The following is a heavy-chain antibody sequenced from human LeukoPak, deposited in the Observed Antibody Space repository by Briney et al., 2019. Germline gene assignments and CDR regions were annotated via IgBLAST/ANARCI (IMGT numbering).Heavy chain of an antibody. J-gene: IGHJ4*02. CDR1: GFTFSSYE. CDR3: AKAGGYCSGGSCQIRFDY. D-gene: IGHD2-15*01. Sequence: HPGGSLRLSCAASGFTFSSYEMNWVRQAPGKGLEWVSAISGSGGSTYYADSVKGRFTISRDNSKNTLYLQMNSLRAEDTAVYYCAKAGGYCSGGSCQIRFDYWGQGTLVTVSS. CDR2: ISGSGGST. V-gene: IGHV3-23*01.